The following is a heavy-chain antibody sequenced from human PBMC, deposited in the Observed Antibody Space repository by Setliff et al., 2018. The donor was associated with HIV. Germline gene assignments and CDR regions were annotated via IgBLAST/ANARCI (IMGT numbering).Heavy chain of an antibody. CDR2: IVPIFGTP. V-gene: IGHV1-69*13. CDR1: GDNFNSHS. D-gene: IGHD2-15*01. Sequence: ASVKVSCKASGDNFNSHSISWVRQAPGQGLEWMGGIVPIFGTPNYAQKFKGRLTITADESTSTVYMELSSLRSEDTTVYFCARDSRDIVVVIAPEPEPYYYYGMDVWGEGTTVTVSS. CDR3: ARDSRDIVVVIAPEPEPYYYYGMDV. J-gene: IGHJ6*04.